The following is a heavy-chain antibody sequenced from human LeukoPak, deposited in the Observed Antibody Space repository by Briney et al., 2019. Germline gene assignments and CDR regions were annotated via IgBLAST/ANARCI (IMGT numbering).Heavy chain of an antibody. CDR3: ARADSSGYYVGY. CDR1: GGSTSSYY. V-gene: IGHV4-59*01. CDR2: IYYSGST. J-gene: IGHJ4*02. D-gene: IGHD3-22*01. Sequence: PSETLSLTCTVSGGSTSSYYWSWIRQPPGKGLEWIGHIYYSGSTNYNPSLKSRVTISVDTSKNQFSLKLSSVTAADTAVYYCARADSSGYYVGYWGQGTLVTVSS.